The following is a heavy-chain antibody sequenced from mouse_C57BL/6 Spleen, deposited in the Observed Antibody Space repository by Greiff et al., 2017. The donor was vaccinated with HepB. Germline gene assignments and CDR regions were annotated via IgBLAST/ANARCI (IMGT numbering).Heavy chain of an antibody. CDR3: GRRDYGNYAMDY. V-gene: IGHV1-81*01. D-gene: IGHD2-1*01. Sequence: VQLQQSGAELARPGASVKLSCKASGYTFTSYGISWVKQRTGQGLEWIGEIYPRSGNTYYNEKFKGKATLTADKSSSTAYMELRSLTSEDSAVYFCGRRDYGNYAMDYWGQGTSVTVSS. J-gene: IGHJ4*01. CDR1: GYTFTSYG. CDR2: IYPRSGNT.